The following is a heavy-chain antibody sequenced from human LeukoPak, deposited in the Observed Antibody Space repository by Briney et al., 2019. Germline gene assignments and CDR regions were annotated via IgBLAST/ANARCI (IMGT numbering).Heavy chain of an antibody. J-gene: IGHJ4*02. CDR1: GYTFTSYG. CDR2: ITPYNGKT. V-gene: IGHV1-18*01. Sequence: ASVKVSCKASGYTFTSYGITWVRQAPGQGLEWMGWITPYNGKTSYAQKLQGRVTMTTDTSTSTAYMELRSLRSDDTAVYYCGRDYYGSGRASCDYWGQGTLVTVSS. CDR3: GRDYYGSGRASCDY. D-gene: IGHD3-10*01.